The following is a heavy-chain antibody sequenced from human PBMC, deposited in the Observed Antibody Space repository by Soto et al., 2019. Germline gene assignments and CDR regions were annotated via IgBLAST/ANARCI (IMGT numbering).Heavy chain of an antibody. V-gene: IGHV3-53*01. CDR3: ARGAGSSYWGYYYGMDV. CDR1: GFIVTNHY. Sequence: XESLSLSCAASGFIVTNHYMSWVRQAPGKGLEWVSVIYSGGSRYYADSVKGRFTISRDDTKNTLSLQMNSLRIEDTAVYYCARGAGSSYWGYYYGMDVWGQGTTVTVSS. CDR2: IYSGGSR. D-gene: IGHD6-6*01. J-gene: IGHJ6*02.